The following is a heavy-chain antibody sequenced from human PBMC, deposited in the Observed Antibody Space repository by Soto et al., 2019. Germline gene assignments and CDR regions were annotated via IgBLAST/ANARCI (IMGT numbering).Heavy chain of an antibody. Sequence: GGSLRLSCVASGFTFSDHYMDWVRQAPGKGLEWVGRIRNKANSYYTEYAASAKGRFTISRDDSENSLYLQMNSLKTEDTAVYYCTTDEGETYYYDSSGYYEFEYWGQGTLVTVSS. CDR2: IRNKANSYYT. D-gene: IGHD3-22*01. J-gene: IGHJ4*02. CDR3: TTDEGETYYYDSSGYYEFEY. CDR1: GFTFSDHY. V-gene: IGHV3-72*01.